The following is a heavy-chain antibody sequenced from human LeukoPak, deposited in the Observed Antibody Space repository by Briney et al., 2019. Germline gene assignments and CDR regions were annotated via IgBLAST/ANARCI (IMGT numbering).Heavy chain of an antibody. CDR2: FYISGGA. J-gene: IGHJ4*02. CDR3: ARGPRYFDTSGYYFDY. V-gene: IGHV4-4*07. CDR1: GGSISSYF. D-gene: IGHD3-22*01. Sequence: PSETLSLTCTVSGGSISSYFWSWIRQPAGKGLEWIGRFYISGGANYNPSLKSRVTMSIDTSKSQFSLKLTSVTAADTAVYSCARGPRYFDTSGYYFDYWGQGLLVTVSS.